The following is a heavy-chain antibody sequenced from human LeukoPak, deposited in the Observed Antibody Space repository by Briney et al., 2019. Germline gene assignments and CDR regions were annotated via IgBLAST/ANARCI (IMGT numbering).Heavy chain of an antibody. D-gene: IGHD3-9*01. V-gene: IGHV1-69*05. CDR2: IIPIFGTA. CDR1: GGTFSSYA. J-gene: IGHJ6*03. CDR3: ARGTRYDILTGHGGTYMDV. Sequence: SVKVSCKASGGTFSSYAISWVRQAPGQGLEWMGRIIPIFGTANYAQKFQGRVAITTDESTSTAYMELSSLRSEDTAVYYCARGTRYDILTGHGGTYMDVWGKGTTVTVSS.